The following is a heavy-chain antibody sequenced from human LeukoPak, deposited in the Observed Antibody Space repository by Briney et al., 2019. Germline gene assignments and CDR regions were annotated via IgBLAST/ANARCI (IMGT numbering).Heavy chain of an antibody. J-gene: IGHJ4*02. CDR1: GFTFSSYG. Sequence: GGSLRLSCAASGFTFSSYGMHWVRQAPGKGLEWVAFIRYDGSNKYYADSVKGRFTISRDNSKNTLYLQMNSLRAEDTAVYYCAKDLSVLLWFGGFDYWGQGTLVTVSS. CDR3: AKDLSVLLWFGGFDY. D-gene: IGHD3-10*01. V-gene: IGHV3-30*02. CDR2: IRYDGSNK.